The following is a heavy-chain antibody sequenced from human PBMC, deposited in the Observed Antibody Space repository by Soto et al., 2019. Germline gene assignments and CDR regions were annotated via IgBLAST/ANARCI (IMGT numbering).Heavy chain of an antibody. V-gene: IGHV3-74*01. CDR2: IKGDGSSM. D-gene: IGHD5-18*01. J-gene: IGHJ6*02. CDR3: GRGIRNYSGVEV. CDR1: GFTFSSYW. Sequence: EVQLVESGGGLVQPGGSLRLSCAASGFTFSSYWMHWVRQVPGKGLVWVSRIKGDGSSMNYADSVKGRFTISRDNAKNTLYVQMNSLTAEDTAVYYCGRGIRNYSGVEVWGQGTTVTVSS.